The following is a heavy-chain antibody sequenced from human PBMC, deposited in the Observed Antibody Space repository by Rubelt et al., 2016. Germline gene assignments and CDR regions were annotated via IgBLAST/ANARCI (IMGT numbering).Heavy chain of an antibody. Sequence: QLQLQESGPGLVKPSETLSLTCTVSGGSISSSSYYWGWIRQPPGKGLEWIGRISYSGSTYYNPSLKSRVTISVDTSKNQFSLKLSSVTAADTAVYYCARLSSGWYYFDYWGQGTLVTVSS. CDR3: ARLSSGWYYFDY. CDR2: ISYSGST. CDR1: GGSISSSSYY. D-gene: IGHD6-19*01. V-gene: IGHV4-39*01. J-gene: IGHJ4*02.